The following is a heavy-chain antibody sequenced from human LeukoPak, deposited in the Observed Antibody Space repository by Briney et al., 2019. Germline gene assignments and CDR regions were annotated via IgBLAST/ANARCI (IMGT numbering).Heavy chain of an antibody. V-gene: IGHV3-23*01. CDR3: ARDNGDTAMVSEFDY. CDR1: GFTFSSYA. D-gene: IGHD5-18*01. CDR2: ISGSGGST. J-gene: IGHJ4*02. Sequence: GGSLRLSCAASGFTFSSYAMSWVRQAPGKGLEWVSAISGSGGSTYYADSVKGRFTISRDNAKNSLYLQMNSLRAEDTAVYYCARDNGDTAMVSEFDYWGQGTLVTVSS.